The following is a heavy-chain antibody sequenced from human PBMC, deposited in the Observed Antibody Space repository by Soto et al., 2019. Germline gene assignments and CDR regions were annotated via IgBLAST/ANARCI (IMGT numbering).Heavy chain of an antibody. J-gene: IGHJ6*02. CDR3: AGLGLRSRDEYYYYSMDV. CDR2: IIPIFGTA. D-gene: IGHD5-12*01. CDR1: GGTFSSYA. Sequence: QVQLVQSGAEVKKPGSSVKVSCKASGGTFSSYAISWVRQAPGQGLEWMGEIIPIFGTANYAQKFQDRVTITADETTSTAYMELSSLRSEDTAVNYCAGLGLRSRDEYYYYSMDVWGRGTTVTVTS. V-gene: IGHV1-69*01.